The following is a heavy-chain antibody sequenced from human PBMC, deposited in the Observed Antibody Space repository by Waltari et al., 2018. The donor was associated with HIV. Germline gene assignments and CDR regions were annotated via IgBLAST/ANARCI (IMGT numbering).Heavy chain of an antibody. CDR1: GFTFSSYG. V-gene: IGHV3-33*01. CDR3: ARDGWYWYYYYYYGMDV. Sequence: QVQLVESGGGVVQPGRSLRLSCAASGFTFSSYGMHWVRPAPGKVREWVAGRWYEGNNKVYAESVKGLFTIARENSKNTLYRQMNSLRAEDTAVYYGARDGWYWYYYYYYGMDVWGQGTTVTVSS. D-gene: IGHD6-19*01. J-gene: IGHJ6*02. CDR2: RWYEGNNK.